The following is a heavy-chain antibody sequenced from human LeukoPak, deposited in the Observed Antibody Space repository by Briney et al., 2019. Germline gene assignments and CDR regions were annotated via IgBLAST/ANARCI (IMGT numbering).Heavy chain of an antibody. CDR2: IYHSGST. J-gene: IGHJ4*02. V-gene: IGHV4-4*02. Sequence: PSETLSLTCAVSGGSISSSNWWSWVRQPPGQGLEWIGEIYHSGSTNYNPSLKSRVTISVDKSKNQFSLKLSSVTAADTAVYYCARGTGYYGDLFDYWGQGTLVTVSS. D-gene: IGHD4-17*01. CDR3: ARGTGYYGDLFDY. CDR1: GGSISSSNW.